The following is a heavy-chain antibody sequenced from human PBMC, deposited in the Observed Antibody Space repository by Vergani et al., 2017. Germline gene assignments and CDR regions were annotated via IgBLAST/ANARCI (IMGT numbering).Heavy chain of an antibody. D-gene: IGHD1-26*01. Sequence: QVHLVQSGVEVKKPGASVKISCRASGYRFIDYYIHWIRQAPGQGLEWMGWINPKSGVTNYAQKFQGRVTMTRDTSIATVYMELTNLRSTDTATFYCARDHFGSGSYMAWFDPWGQGSPVIVSS. CDR1: GYRFIDYY. J-gene: IGHJ5*02. V-gene: IGHV1-2*02. CDR3: ARDHFGSGSYMAWFDP. CDR2: INPKSGVT.